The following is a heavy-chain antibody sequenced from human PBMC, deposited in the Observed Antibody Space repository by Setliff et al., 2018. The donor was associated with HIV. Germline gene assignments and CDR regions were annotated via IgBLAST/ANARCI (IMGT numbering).Heavy chain of an antibody. V-gene: IGHV3-33*01. D-gene: IGHD3-10*01. CDR3: AGRHRSGSYFDP. CDR2: IWFDESKK. CDR1: GFTFSNFG. J-gene: IGHJ5*02. Sequence: GGSLRLSCAASGFTFSNFGMHWVRQAPGRGLEWVAVIWFDESKKYYIDSVEGRFTISRDNAKNTLYLQMNSLRAEDTAVYYCAGRHRSGSYFDPWGQGTLVTVSS.